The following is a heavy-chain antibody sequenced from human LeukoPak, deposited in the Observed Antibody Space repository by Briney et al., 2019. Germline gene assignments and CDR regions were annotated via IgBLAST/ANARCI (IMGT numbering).Heavy chain of an antibody. Sequence: GASVKLSCKASGYTFTGYYMHWVRQAPGQGLEWMGWINPNSGGTNYAQTFQGRVTMTRDTSISTAYMELSRLRSDDTAVYYCARGLWFGEPSFYNWFDPWGQGTLVTVSS. J-gene: IGHJ5*02. V-gene: IGHV1-2*02. D-gene: IGHD3-10*01. CDR1: GYTFTGYY. CDR3: ARGLWFGEPSFYNWFDP. CDR2: INPNSGGT.